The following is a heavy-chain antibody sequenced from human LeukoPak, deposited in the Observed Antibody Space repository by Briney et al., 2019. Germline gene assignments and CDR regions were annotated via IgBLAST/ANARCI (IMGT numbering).Heavy chain of an antibody. CDR1: GFTFGDYG. J-gene: IGHJ4*02. CDR3: ARDHVFGYYYDSSGYSFDY. Sequence: PGGSLRLSCAASGFTFGDYGMSWVRQAPGKGLEWVSVIYSGGSTYYADSVKGRFTISRDSSKNTLYLQMNSLRAEDTAVYYCARDHVFGYYYDSSGYSFDYWGQGTLVTVSS. V-gene: IGHV3-66*01. D-gene: IGHD3-22*01. CDR2: IYSGGST.